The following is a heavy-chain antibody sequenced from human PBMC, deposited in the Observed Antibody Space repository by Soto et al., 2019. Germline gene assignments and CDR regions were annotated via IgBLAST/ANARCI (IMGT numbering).Heavy chain of an antibody. CDR3: ARDLAAAGTDYYGMDV. CDR1: GGTFSSYA. V-gene: IGHV1-69*05. D-gene: IGHD6-13*01. Sequence: QVQLVQSGAEVKKPGSSVKVSCRASGGTFSSYAISWVRQAPGQGLEWMGGIIPIFGTANYAQKFQGRVTITXXEXTXXADMELSSLRSEDTAVYYCARDLAAAGTDYYGMDVWGQGTTVTVSS. J-gene: IGHJ6*02. CDR2: IIPIFGTA.